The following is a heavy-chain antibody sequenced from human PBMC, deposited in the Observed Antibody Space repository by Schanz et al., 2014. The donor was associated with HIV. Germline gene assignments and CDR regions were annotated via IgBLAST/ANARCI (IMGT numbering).Heavy chain of an antibody. D-gene: IGHD6-13*01. V-gene: IGHV1-46*01. CDR2: INTSGGST. CDR3: ARETAEYSRTPVSWFDP. Sequence: QLVQSGAEVKKPGASVRVSCKASGYSFTSSFIHWVRQAPGQGLEWMAVINTSGGSTRYAQKFQGRVTMTRDTSTSTAYMDLSSLRSEDTAVYYCARETAEYSRTPVSWFDPWGQGTLVTVSS. J-gene: IGHJ5*02. CDR1: GYSFTSSF.